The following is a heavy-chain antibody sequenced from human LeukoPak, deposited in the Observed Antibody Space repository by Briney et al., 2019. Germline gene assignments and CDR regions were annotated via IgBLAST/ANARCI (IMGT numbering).Heavy chain of an antibody. CDR2: INPNGGDT. CDR3: ARGFGSGWDTYREGPRDY. V-gene: IGHV1-2*02. Sequence: ASVKVSCKTSGYTFTGYYIHWVRQAPGQGLEWMGWINPNGGDTNYARKFQGRVTMTRDRSISTAYMELSRLRSDDPAVFYCARGFGSGWDTYREGPRDYWGQGTLVTVS. CDR1: GYTFTGYY. J-gene: IGHJ4*02. D-gene: IGHD6-19*01.